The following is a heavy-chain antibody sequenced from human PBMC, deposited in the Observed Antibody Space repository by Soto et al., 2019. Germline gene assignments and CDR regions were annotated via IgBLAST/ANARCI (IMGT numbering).Heavy chain of an antibody. J-gene: IGHJ6*04. D-gene: IGHD3-10*01. CDR1: GYSFKSYA. CDR3: ARTYLTVVRGATVGQMDV. V-gene: IGHV1-18*01. Sequence: ASVKVSCKATGYSFKSYAISWVRQAPGQGLEWMGWISPNNGNTNYAQRLQGRVTMTTDTSTSTAYVELRSLRSDDTAVYFCARTYLTVVRGATVGQMDVLGKGTTVTVSS. CDR2: ISPNNGNT.